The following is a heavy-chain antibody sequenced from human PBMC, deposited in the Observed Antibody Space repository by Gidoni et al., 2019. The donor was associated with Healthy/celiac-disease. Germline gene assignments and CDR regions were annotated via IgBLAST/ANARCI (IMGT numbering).Heavy chain of an antibody. V-gene: IGHV4-61*01. Sequence: QVQLQESGPGLVKPSETLSLTCTVSGGSVSSGSYYWSWIRQPPGKGLEWIGYIYYSGSTNYNPSLKSRVTISVDTSKNQFSLKLSSVTAADTAVYYCARDLAGDYYDSSGTFDYWGQGTLVTVSS. CDR2: IYYSGST. CDR1: GGSVSSGSYY. D-gene: IGHD3-22*01. CDR3: ARDLAGDYYDSSGTFDY. J-gene: IGHJ4*02.